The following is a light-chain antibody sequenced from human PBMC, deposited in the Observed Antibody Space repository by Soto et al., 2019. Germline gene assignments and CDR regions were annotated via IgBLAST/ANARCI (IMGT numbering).Light chain of an antibody. CDR1: QSVSNF. CDR3: QQYENSPIT. J-gene: IGKJ5*01. Sequence: EIVLTQSPATLSLSPGERATLSCRASQSVSNFLAWYQQKPGQAPRLLIYGASSRATGIPDRFSGTGSETDFTLTINRLEPEDFAVYYCQQYENSPITFGQGTRLEIK. V-gene: IGKV3-20*01. CDR2: GAS.